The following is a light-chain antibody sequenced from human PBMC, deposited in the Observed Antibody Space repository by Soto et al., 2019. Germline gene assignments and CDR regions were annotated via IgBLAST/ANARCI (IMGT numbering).Light chain of an antibody. Sequence: DIQMTQSPPTLSASVGDRVTITCRASQSISSWLAWYQQKPGKAPKLLIYKASTLESGVPSRFSGSGSGTEFTLTISSLQPDDFATYYCQQYSRYPLTFGGGTKVEIK. CDR1: QSISSW. V-gene: IGKV1-5*03. CDR2: KAS. J-gene: IGKJ4*01. CDR3: QQYSRYPLT.